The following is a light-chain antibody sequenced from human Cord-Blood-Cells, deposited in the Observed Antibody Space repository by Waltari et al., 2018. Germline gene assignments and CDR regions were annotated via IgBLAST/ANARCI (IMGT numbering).Light chain of an antibody. CDR3: QQSYSTPF. Sequence: DIKMTPSPSSLSASVGDRVTITCRASQSISSYLNWYQQKPGKAPKLLIYAASSLQSGVPSRFSGSGSGTDFTLTISSLQPEDFATYYCQQSYSTPFFGQGTKLEIK. V-gene: IGKV1-39*01. CDR2: AAS. J-gene: IGKJ2*01. CDR1: QSISSY.